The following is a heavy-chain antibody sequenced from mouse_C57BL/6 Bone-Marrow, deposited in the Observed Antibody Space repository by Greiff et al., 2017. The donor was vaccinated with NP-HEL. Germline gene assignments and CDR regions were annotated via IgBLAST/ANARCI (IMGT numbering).Heavy chain of an antibody. D-gene: IGHD1-1*01. V-gene: IGHV5-17*01. CDR3: ARIYYYGSSSLYAMDY. Sequence: EVQLVESGGGLVKPGGSLKLSCAASGFTFSDYGMHWVRQAPEKGLEWVAYISSGSSTIYYADTVKGRFTISRDNAKNTLFLQMTSLRSEDTAMYYCARIYYYGSSSLYAMDYWGQGTSVTVSS. J-gene: IGHJ4*01. CDR1: GFTFSDYG. CDR2: ISSGSSTI.